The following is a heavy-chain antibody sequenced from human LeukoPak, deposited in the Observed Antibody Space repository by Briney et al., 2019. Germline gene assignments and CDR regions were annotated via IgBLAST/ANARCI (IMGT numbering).Heavy chain of an antibody. CDR3: ARDWHYYDISGYRTGDH. CDR2: IYSGGST. Sequence: GRSLRLSCAASGLTVSSNYMSWVRQAPGKGLEWVSLIYSGGSTYYADSVKGRFTISRDNSKNTLYLQMNSLRAEDTAVYYCARDWHYYDISGYRTGDHWGQGTLVTVSS. D-gene: IGHD3-22*01. J-gene: IGHJ4*02. CDR1: GLTVSSNY. V-gene: IGHV3-66*01.